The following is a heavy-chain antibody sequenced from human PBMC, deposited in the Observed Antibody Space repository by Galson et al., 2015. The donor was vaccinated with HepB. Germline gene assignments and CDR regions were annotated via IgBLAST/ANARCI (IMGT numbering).Heavy chain of an antibody. CDR3: ARSDGPYFFDN. Sequence: SLRLSCAASGFTFSSYAMHWVRQAPGKGLEWVAVILYDGSNKYYADSVKGRFTISRDNAKNSLYLQMNSLRPEDTAFYYCARSDGPYFFDNWGQGTLVTVSS. CDR2: ILYDGSNK. J-gene: IGHJ4*02. V-gene: IGHV3-30-3*01. CDR1: GFTFSSYA. D-gene: IGHD5-24*01.